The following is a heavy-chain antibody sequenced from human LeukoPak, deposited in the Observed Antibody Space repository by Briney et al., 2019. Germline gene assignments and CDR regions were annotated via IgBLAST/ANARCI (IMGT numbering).Heavy chain of an antibody. CDR3: ARRATYCSGGSCYLYYFDY. V-gene: IGHV4-39*01. D-gene: IGHD2-15*01. CDR2: IYYSGST. J-gene: IGHJ4*02. Sequence: SETLFLTCTVSGGSISSSNYYWGWIRQPPGKGLEWIGSIYYSGSTYYNPSLKSRVTIFVDTSKNQFSLKLSSVTAADTAVYYCARRATYCSGGSCYLYYFDYWGQGTLSPSP. CDR1: GGSISSSNYY.